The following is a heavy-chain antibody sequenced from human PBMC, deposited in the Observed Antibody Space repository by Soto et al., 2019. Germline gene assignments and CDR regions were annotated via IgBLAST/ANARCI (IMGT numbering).Heavy chain of an antibody. D-gene: IGHD3-3*01. V-gene: IGHV3-23*01. CDR2: ISGSGGST. Sequence: GGSLRLSCAASGFTFSSYAMSWVRQAPGKGLEWVSAISGSGGSTYYADSVKGRFTISRDNSKNTLYLQMNSLRAEDTAVYYCAKDRSLGICGVVIYYFDYWGQGTLVTVSS. J-gene: IGHJ4*02. CDR1: GFTFSSYA. CDR3: AKDRSLGICGVVIYYFDY.